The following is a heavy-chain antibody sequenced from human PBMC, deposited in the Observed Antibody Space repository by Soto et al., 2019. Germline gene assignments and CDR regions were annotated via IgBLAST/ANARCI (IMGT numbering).Heavy chain of an antibody. CDR1: GFTFSDHY. D-gene: IGHD3-3*01. CDR3: ARINYDFWSGYYRLGEYYYMDV. J-gene: IGHJ6*03. Sequence: GGSLRLSCAASGFTFSDHYMDWVRQAPGKGLEWVGRTRNKANSYTTEYAASVKGRFTISRDDSKNSLYLQMNSLKTEDTAVYYCARINYDFWSGYYRLGEYYYMDVWGKGTTVTVSS. CDR2: TRNKANSYTT. V-gene: IGHV3-72*01.